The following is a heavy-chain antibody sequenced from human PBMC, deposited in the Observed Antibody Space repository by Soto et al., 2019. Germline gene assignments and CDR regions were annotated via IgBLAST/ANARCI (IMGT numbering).Heavy chain of an antibody. CDR1: GFTFSSYE. CDR2: ISSSGSTI. J-gene: IGHJ4*02. D-gene: IGHD3-22*01. CDR3: ARGVNFFDSSGSDGDY. V-gene: IGHV3-48*03. Sequence: PGGSLRLSCAASGFTFSSYEMNWVRQAPGKGLEWVSYISSSGSTIYYADSVKGRFTISRDNAKNSLYLQMNSLRAEDTAVYYCARGVNFFDSSGSDGDYWGQGTLVTVS.